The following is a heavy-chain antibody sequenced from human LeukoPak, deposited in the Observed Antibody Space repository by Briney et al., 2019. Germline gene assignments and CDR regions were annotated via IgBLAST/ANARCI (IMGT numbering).Heavy chain of an antibody. CDR2: ISAYNGNT. CDR1: GYTFTNYR. J-gene: IGHJ3*02. CDR3: ARASTHRYNWKSGQLNDAFDI. V-gene: IGHV1-18*01. Sequence: ASVKVSCKASGYTFTNYRISWVRQAPGQGLEWMGWISAYNGNTNYAQKLHGKVTMTRDTSTSTVYMALRSLKSNDTAMYYCARASTHRYNWKSGQLNDAFDIWGQGTMVTVSS. D-gene: IGHD1-20*01.